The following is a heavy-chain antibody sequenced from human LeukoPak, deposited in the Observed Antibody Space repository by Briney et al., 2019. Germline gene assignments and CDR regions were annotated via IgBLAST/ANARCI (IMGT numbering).Heavy chain of an antibody. CDR3: ARVGADGSASFDY. CDR1: GYTFVGYY. V-gene: IGHV1-2*02. J-gene: IGHJ4*02. CDR2: INPNSGGT. D-gene: IGHD1-26*01. Sequence: ASVKVSCKASGYTFVGYYLHWVRQAPGQGLEWMGWINPNSGGTNYAQKFQGRVTMTRDTSISTAYMELSRLRSDDTAVYYCARVGADGSASFDYWGQGTLVTVSS.